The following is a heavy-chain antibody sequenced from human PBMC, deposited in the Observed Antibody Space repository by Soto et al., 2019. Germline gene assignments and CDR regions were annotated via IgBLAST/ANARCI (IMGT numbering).Heavy chain of an antibody. CDR1: GFTFSSYS. J-gene: IGHJ3*02. Sequence: EVQLVESGGGLVKPGGSLRLSCAASGFTFSSYSMNWVRQAPGKGLEWVSSISSSSSYIYYADSVKGRFTISRDNAKNSLYLQMNSLRAEDTAVYYCARVYSGYEDDAFDIWGQGTMVTVSS. CDR2: ISSSSSYI. V-gene: IGHV3-21*01. CDR3: ARVYSGYEDDAFDI. D-gene: IGHD5-12*01.